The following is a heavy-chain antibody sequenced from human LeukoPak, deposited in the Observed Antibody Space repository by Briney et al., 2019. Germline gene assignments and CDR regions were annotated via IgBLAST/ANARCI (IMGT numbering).Heavy chain of an antibody. CDR1: GYTFTGYY. CDR3: ARALLWFGELFAFDI. Sequence: GASVKVSCKASGYTFTGYYMHWVRQAPGQGLEWMGRINPNSGGTNYAQKFQGRVTMTRDTSISTAYMELSRLRSDDTAVYYCARALLWFGELFAFDIWGQGTMVTVSS. V-gene: IGHV1-2*06. D-gene: IGHD3-10*01. CDR2: INPNSGGT. J-gene: IGHJ3*02.